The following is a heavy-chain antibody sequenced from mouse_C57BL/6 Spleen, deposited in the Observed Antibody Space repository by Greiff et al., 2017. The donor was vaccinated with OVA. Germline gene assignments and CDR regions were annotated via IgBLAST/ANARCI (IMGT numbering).Heavy chain of an antibody. CDR1: GYTFTDYE. V-gene: IGHV1-15*01. J-gene: IGHJ3*01. Sequence: QVQLQQSGAELVRPGASVTLSCKASGYTFTDYEMHWVKQTPVHGLEWIGAIDPETGGTAYNQKFKGKAILTADKSSSTAYLELRSLTSEDSAVYYCTRWGAYWGQGTLVTVSA. CDR3: TRWGAY. CDR2: IDPETGGT.